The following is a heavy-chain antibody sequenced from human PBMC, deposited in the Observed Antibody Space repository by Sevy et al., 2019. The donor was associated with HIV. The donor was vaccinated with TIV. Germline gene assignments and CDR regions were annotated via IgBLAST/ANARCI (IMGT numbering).Heavy chain of an antibody. CDR3: ARVESCGGDCYYSDY. Sequence: ASMKVSCKASGYTFTSYYIHWVRQAPGQGLECMGIINPSGGGTNYAQKVQGRVTFTRDTSTSTVYMELSSLRAEDTAVYYCARVESCGGDCYYSDYWGQGTQVTVSS. V-gene: IGHV1-46*01. J-gene: IGHJ4*02. D-gene: IGHD2-21*02. CDR2: INPSGGGT. CDR1: GYTFTSYY.